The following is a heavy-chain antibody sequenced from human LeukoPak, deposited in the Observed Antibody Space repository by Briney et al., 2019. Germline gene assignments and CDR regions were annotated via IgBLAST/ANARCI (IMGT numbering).Heavy chain of an antibody. CDR3: ARLRFDFWSGYTHPYFDY. CDR1: GGSISSSSYS. V-gene: IGHV4-39*01. CDR2: IYYSGTT. Sequence: SETLSLTCTVSGGSISSSSYSWGWIRQPPGKGLGWIGSIYYSGTTYYNPSLKSRVTISVDTSKIQFSLKLSSVAATDTAVYFCARLRFDFWSGYTHPYFDYWGQGTLVTVSS. J-gene: IGHJ4*02. D-gene: IGHD3-3*01.